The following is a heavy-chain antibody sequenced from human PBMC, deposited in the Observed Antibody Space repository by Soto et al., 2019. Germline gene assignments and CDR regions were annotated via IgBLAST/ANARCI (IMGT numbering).Heavy chain of an antibody. V-gene: IGHV3-21*01. CDR3: EPIKRSGPRWGMDV. CDR1: PSAFTTYS. J-gene: IGHJ6*02. D-gene: IGHD3-3*01. CDR2: ISVSSSYI. Sequence: GGSLRLSCAASPSAFTTYSINWVRQAPGKGLEWVSSISVSSSYIYYAASVKGRFTISRDNAKNSVYLQMKNLRADDTAVYHCEPIKRSGPRWGMDVWGQGTTVTVSS.